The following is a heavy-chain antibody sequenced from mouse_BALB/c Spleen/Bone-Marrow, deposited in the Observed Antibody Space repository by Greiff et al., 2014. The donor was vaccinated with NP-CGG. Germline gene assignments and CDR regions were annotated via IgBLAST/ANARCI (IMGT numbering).Heavy chain of an antibody. Sequence: VQLKESGPELVKPGASVKMSCKASGYTFTDYYMKWVKQSHGKSLEWIGDINPNNGDTFYNQKFKGKATLTVDKSSSTAYMQLDSLTSEDSALYYFAQSDYVYYYYAMDYWGQGTSVTVSS. CDR2: INPNNGDT. CDR1: GYTFTDYY. J-gene: IGHJ4*01. D-gene: IGHD2-1*01. CDR3: AQSDYVYYYYAMDY. V-gene: IGHV1-26*01.